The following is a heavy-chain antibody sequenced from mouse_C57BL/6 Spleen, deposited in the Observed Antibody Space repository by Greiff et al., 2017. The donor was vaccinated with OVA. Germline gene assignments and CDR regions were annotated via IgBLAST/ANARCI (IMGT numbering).Heavy chain of an antibody. CDR3: ARPYYYGSGPYWYFDV. Sequence: EVQLVESGGGLVKPGGSLKLSCAASGFTFSDYGMHWVRQAPEKGLEWVAYISSGSSTIYYADTVKGRFTISRDNAKNTLFLQMTSLRSEDTAMYYCARPYYYGSGPYWYFDVWGTGTTVTVSS. V-gene: IGHV5-17*01. CDR1: GFTFSDYG. CDR2: ISSGSSTI. D-gene: IGHD1-1*01. J-gene: IGHJ1*03.